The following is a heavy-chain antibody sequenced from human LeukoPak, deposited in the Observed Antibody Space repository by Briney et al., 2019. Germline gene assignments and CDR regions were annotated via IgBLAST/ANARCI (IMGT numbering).Heavy chain of an antibody. D-gene: IGHD5/OR15-5a*01. CDR2: ISAYNGNT. J-gene: IGHJ3*02. CDR3: ARGRGSSVYDAFDI. V-gene: IGHV1-18*01. Sequence: ASVKVSCKASGYTFTNYGVSWVRQAPGQGLEWMGWISAYNGNTNYAQKLQGRVTVTTDTSTSTAYMELRSLRSDDTAIYYCARGRGSSVYDAFDIWGQGTMVTVSS. CDR1: GYTFTNYG.